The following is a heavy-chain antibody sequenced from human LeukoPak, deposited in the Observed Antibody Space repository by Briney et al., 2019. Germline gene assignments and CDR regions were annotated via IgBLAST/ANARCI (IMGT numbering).Heavy chain of an antibody. J-gene: IGHJ4*02. CDR3: ARNGYYSIDD. V-gene: IGHV4-34*01. CDR2: IDADGST. CDR1: GGSFGDSY. Sequence: SETLSLTCAVYGGSFGDSYWSWIRQPPGKGLEWIGEIDADGSTNYNPSIKSRVNIFVDTSNNQFSMTLTSVTAADTALYYCARNGYYSIDDWGQGSLVTASS. D-gene: IGHD3-22*01.